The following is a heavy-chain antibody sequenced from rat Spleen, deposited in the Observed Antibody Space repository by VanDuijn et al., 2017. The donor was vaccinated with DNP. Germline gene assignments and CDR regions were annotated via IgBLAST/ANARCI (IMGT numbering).Heavy chain of an antibody. V-gene: IGHV5-31*01. Sequence: EVQLVESGGDLVQPGRSLNLSCVGSGFTFNKYWMTWIRQVPGKGLEWIASITSGDPHAYYPDSVKGRFTVSRDNAENTLYLQMSSLRSEDTATYYCTTFEGTNAWGQGTSVTVSS. D-gene: IGHD1-11*01. CDR3: TTFEGTNA. J-gene: IGHJ4*01. CDR2: ITSGDPHA. CDR1: GFTFNKYW.